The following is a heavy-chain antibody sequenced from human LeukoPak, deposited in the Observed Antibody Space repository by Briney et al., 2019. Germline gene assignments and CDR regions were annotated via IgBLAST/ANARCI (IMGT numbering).Heavy chain of an antibody. CDR2: IRQDGDTK. CDR1: GFPFNAYW. V-gene: IGHV3-7*03. J-gene: IGHJ4*02. CDR3: ARSLPYGTTWYGRSDF. Sequence: HPGGSLRLSCAAPGFPFNAYWMTWVRQAPGKGLEWVANIRQDGDTKYYVDSVKGRFTISRDNAMNSLYLQMNSLRAEDTAIYYCARSLPYGTTWYGRSDFWGQGTLVTVSS. D-gene: IGHD6-13*01.